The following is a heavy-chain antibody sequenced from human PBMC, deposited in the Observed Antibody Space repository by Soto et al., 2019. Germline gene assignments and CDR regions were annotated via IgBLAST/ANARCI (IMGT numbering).Heavy chain of an antibody. V-gene: IGHV3-15*07. CDR3: SHGEGQFFDH. D-gene: IGHD3-10*01. CDR2: ISNGGTT. J-gene: IGHJ4*02. CDR1: GFSFSNAW. Sequence: GGSLRLSCAASGFSFSNAWMNWVRQAPGKGLEWVGRISNGGTTDYAAPVKGRFTISRDNSKNTLYLQMDSLKTEDTAVYYCSHGEGQFFDHWGQGTMVTVSS.